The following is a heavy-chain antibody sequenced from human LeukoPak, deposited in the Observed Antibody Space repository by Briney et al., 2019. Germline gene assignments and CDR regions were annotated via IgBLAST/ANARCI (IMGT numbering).Heavy chain of an antibody. CDR1: GGSISSYY. Sequence: SETLSLTCTVSGGSISSYYWSRIRQPPGKGLEWIGYIYYSGSTNYNPSLKSRVTISVDTSKNQFSLKLSSVTAADTAVYYCARVVGWYDAFDIWGQGTMATVSS. CDR3: ARVVGWYDAFDI. CDR2: IYYSGST. V-gene: IGHV4-59*01. J-gene: IGHJ3*02. D-gene: IGHD6-19*01.